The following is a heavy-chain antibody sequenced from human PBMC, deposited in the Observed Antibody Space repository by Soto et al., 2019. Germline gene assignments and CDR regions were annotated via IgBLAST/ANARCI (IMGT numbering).Heavy chain of an antibody. CDR3: ARDRTGVASSYYYSLDV. J-gene: IGHJ6*02. CDR1: GDSISSAGYS. Sequence: QLQLQESGSGLVKPSETLSLTCTVSGDSISSAGYSWSWIRQSPGKGLEWIGNIIHSGSAFYNPSLKSRVTISLDRSKNQFSPRLTSVTAADAAVYYCARDRTGVASSYYYSLDVWGQGPTVPVSS. D-gene: IGHD3-3*01. V-gene: IGHV4-30-2*06. CDR2: IIHSGSA.